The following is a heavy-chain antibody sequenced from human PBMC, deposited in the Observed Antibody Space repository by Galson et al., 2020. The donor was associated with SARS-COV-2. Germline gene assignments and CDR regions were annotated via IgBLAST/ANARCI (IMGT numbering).Heavy chain of an antibody. Sequence: GESLKISCEASGFIFSDAWMHWVRQAPGKGLEWVARIKDKTDGETTDYAAPVMGRFTVSRDDSKNTVYLQMKSLLTEDTATYYCMTAWARIRGWGQGTLVTVSS. J-gene: IGHJ4*02. CDR1: GFIFSDAW. CDR2: IKDKTDGETT. D-gene: IGHD5-18*01. CDR3: MTAWARIRG. V-gene: IGHV3-15*01.